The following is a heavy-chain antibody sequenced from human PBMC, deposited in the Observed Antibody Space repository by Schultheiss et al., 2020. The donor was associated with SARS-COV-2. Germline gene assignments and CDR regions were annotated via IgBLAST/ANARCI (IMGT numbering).Heavy chain of an antibody. CDR2: ISSSGSTI. V-gene: IGHV3-48*03. J-gene: IGHJ4*02. Sequence: GGSLRLSCAASGFTFSSYEMNWVRQAPGKGLEWVSYISSSGSTIYYADSVKGRFTISRDNAKNTLYLQMNSLRAEDTAVYYCANADPVEYSRSGYWGQGTLVTVSS. CDR1: GFTFSSYE. CDR3: ANADPVEYSRSGY. D-gene: IGHD6-6*01.